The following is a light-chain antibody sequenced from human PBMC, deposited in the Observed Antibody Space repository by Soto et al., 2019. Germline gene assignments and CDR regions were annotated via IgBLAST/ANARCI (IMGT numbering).Light chain of an antibody. J-gene: IGKJ4*01. V-gene: IGKV1D-16*01. CDR1: QGIGSW. CDR2: AAS. Sequence: DIQMTQSPSSLSASVGDRVSITCRASQGIGSWVAWYQQKPGKGPKSLIFAASSLESGVSSRFSVSGSGTDLTLTIDSLHPEDSATYYCQQYHTYPLSFGGGTKVEIK. CDR3: QQYHTYPLS.